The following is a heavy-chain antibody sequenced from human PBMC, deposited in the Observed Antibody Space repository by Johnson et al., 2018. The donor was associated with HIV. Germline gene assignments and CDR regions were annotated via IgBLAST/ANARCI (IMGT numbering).Heavy chain of an antibody. J-gene: IGHJ3*02. CDR3: ARRCSSSSCSHGAFDI. CDR1: GFTVSSTY. D-gene: IGHD2-2*01. V-gene: IGHV3-53*01. CDR2: LYSDGRT. Sequence: VQLVESGGDLIQPGGSLRLSCAASGFTVSSTYMSWVRQAPGKGLEWLSVLYSDGRTYYADSVKGRFTTSRDGSKNTLFLQMTSLRAEDTAVYYCARRCSSSSCSHGAFDIWGQGTVVTVSS.